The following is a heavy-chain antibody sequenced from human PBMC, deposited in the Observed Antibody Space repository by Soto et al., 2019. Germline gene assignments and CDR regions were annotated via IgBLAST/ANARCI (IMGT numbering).Heavy chain of an antibody. CDR3: ARVPQFRWLRYYYGMDV. D-gene: IGHD3-9*01. V-gene: IGHV4-39*07. Sequence: PSETLSLTCTVSGGSISSSSYYWGWIRQPPGKGLEWIGSIYYSGSTNYNPSLKSRVTISVDTSKNQFSLKLSSVTAADTAVYYCARVPQFRWLRYYYGMDVWGQGTTVTVSS. CDR1: GGSISSSSYY. J-gene: IGHJ6*02. CDR2: IYYSGST.